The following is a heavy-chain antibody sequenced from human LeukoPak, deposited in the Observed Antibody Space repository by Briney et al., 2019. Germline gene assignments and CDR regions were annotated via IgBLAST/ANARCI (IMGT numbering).Heavy chain of an antibody. Sequence: SETLSLTCTVSGGSISSGDYYWSWIRQPPGKGLEWIGYIYYSGSTYYNPSLKSRVTISVDTSKNQFPLKLSSVTAADTAVYYCARVSGVSGWPDFDYWGQGTLVTVSS. CDR3: ARVSGVSGWPDFDY. V-gene: IGHV4-30-4*01. CDR1: GGSISSGDYY. D-gene: IGHD6-19*01. J-gene: IGHJ4*02. CDR2: IYYSGST.